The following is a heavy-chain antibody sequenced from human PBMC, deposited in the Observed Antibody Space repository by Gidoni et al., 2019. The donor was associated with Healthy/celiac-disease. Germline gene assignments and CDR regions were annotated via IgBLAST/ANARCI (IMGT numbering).Heavy chain of an antibody. V-gene: IGHV3-9*01. J-gene: IGHJ6*02. CDR1: GFTFDDYA. CDR3: AKDFSDGDYTYYYGMDV. Sequence: EVQLVASGGGLVQPGRSLRLSCAASGFTFDDYAMHWVRQAPGKGLEWVSGISWNSGSIGYADYVKGRFTITRDNAKNSLYLKMNSLRAEDTALYYCAKDFSDGDYTYYYGMDVWGQGTTVTVSS. D-gene: IGHD4-17*01. CDR2: ISWNSGSI.